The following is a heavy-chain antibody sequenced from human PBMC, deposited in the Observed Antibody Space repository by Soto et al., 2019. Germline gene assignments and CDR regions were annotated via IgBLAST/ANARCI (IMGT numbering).Heavy chain of an antibody. Sequence: SGPTLVNPTQTLTLTCTFSGFSLSTSGMCVSWIRQPPGKALEWLARIDWDDDKYYSTSLKTRLTISKDTSKNQVVLTMTNMDPVDTATYYCARGIVVVPAAILDFDDWGQGTLVTVSS. V-gene: IGHV2-70*11. CDR1: GFSLSTSGMC. CDR2: IDWDDDK. J-gene: IGHJ4*02. D-gene: IGHD2-2*01. CDR3: ARGIVVVPAAILDFDD.